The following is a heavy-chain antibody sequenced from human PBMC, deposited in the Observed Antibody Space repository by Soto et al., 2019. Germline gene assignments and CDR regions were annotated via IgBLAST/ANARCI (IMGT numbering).Heavy chain of an antibody. D-gene: IGHD3-3*01. CDR1: GYSCTSYW. J-gene: IGHJ5*02. CDR2: IDPSDSYT. CDR3: DTPNGYALWSGYHSSSGFDT. Sequence: GDSLKISCKGSGYSCTSYWISWVRQRPGKGLEWMGRIDPSDSYTNYSPSFQGHVTISADKSISTAYLQWSSLKASDTAMYYCDTPNGYALWSGYHSSSGFDTWGQGTLATVSS. V-gene: IGHV5-10-1*01.